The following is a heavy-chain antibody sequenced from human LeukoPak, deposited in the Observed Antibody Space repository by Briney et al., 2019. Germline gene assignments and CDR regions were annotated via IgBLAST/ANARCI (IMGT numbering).Heavy chain of an antibody. V-gene: IGHV3-23*01. Sequence: SGSGAHTFYADSVKGRFTVSRDNFNDTLYLQMNSLRVEDTAIYYYARDWFNDYWGQGTLVTVSS. CDR2: SGSGAHT. CDR3: ARDWFNDY. J-gene: IGHJ4*02. D-gene: IGHD3-9*01.